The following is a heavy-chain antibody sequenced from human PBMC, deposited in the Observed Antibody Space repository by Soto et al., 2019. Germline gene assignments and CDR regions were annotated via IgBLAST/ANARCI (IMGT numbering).Heavy chain of an antibody. V-gene: IGHV1-46*01. Sequence: ASVKVSCKASGYTFTSYYMHWVRQAPGQGLEWMGIINPSGGSTSYAQKFQGRVTMTRDTSTSTVYVELSSLRSEDTAVYYCARDRSVSYYYDSSGYSRGNWFDPWGQGTLVTVSS. CDR1: GYTFTSYY. D-gene: IGHD3-22*01. CDR3: ARDRSVSYYYDSSGYSRGNWFDP. CDR2: INPSGGST. J-gene: IGHJ5*02.